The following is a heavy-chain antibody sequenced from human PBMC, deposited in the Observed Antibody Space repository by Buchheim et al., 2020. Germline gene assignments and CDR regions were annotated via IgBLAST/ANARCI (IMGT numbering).Heavy chain of an antibody. V-gene: IGHV3-7*01. CDR3: ASGNILTGYRFDY. J-gene: IGHJ4*02. Sequence: EVQLVESGGGLVQPGGSLRLSCAASEFTFSSYWMSWVRQAPGKGLEWVANIKQDGSEKYYVDSVKGRFTIYRDNAKNSLYLQMNSLRAEDTAVYYCASGNILTGYRFDYWGQGTL. CDR1: EFTFSSYW. D-gene: IGHD3-9*01. CDR2: IKQDGSEK.